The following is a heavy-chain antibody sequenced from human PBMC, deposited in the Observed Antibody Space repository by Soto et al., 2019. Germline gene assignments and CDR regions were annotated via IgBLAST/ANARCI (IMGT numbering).Heavy chain of an antibody. D-gene: IGHD6-19*01. CDR2: ISSSGTT. Sequence: QVQLQESGPGLVKPSETLSLTCTVSGGSISGFYWSWIRQPPGKGLEWIGRISSSGTTNYNPSHKGRLTMSVDTSKNQFSLRLSSVTAADTAVDYCARDLAVPASGRWVDPWGQGTLVTVSS. J-gene: IGHJ5*02. CDR1: GGSISGFY. V-gene: IGHV4-4*07. CDR3: ARDLAVPASGRWVDP.